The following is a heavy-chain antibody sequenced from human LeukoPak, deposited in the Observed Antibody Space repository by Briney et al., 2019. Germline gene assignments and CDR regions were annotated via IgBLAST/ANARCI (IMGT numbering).Heavy chain of an antibody. Sequence: GGSLRLPCAASGFTFSSYSMNWVRQAPGKGLEWVSSISSSSSYIYYADSVKGRFTISRDNAKNSLYLQMNSLRAEDTAVYYCARDPVASGWLDYWGQGTLVTVSS. CDR3: ARDPVASGWLDY. D-gene: IGHD6-19*01. CDR2: ISSSSSYI. CDR1: GFTFSSYS. V-gene: IGHV3-21*01. J-gene: IGHJ4*02.